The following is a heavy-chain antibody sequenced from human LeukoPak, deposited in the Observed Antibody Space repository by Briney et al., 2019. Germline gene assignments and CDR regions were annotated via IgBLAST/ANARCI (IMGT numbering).Heavy chain of an antibody. CDR3: AKGGEDCSSTSCINWFDP. CDR1: GFTFSSYA. Sequence: PGGSLRLYCAASGFTFSSYAMSWVRQAPGKGLEWVSAISGSGGSTYYADSVKGRFTISRDNSKNTLYLQMNSLRAEDTAVYYCAKGGEDCSSTSCINWFDPWGQGTLVTVSS. V-gene: IGHV3-23*01. J-gene: IGHJ5*02. CDR2: ISGSGGST. D-gene: IGHD2-2*01.